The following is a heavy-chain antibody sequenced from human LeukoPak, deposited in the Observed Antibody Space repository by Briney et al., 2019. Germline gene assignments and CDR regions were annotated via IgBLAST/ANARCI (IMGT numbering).Heavy chain of an antibody. CDR3: AKDIAMVRGVKDYYYGLDV. J-gene: IGHJ6*02. CDR2: ISGSGGNT. D-gene: IGHD3-10*01. CDR1: GFPFSTYA. Sequence: GGSLRLSCAASGFPFSTYAMNWVRQAPGRGLDWVSTISGSGGNTFYADSVKGRFSISRDNSRNTLHLQMNSLRPEDTAVYYCAKDIAMVRGVKDYYYGLDVWGQGTTVTVSS. V-gene: IGHV3-23*01.